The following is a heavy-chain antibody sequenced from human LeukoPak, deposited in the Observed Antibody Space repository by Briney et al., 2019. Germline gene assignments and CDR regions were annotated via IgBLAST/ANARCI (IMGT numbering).Heavy chain of an antibody. J-gene: IGHJ4*02. CDR3: VRDGRRDIAGVMRLFDY. D-gene: IGHD3-16*01. V-gene: IGHV3-7*01. CDR1: GFTFDFSSSW. Sequence: PGGSLRLSCAASGFTFDFSSSWMSWVRQAPGKGLEWVGNIQPDGSEQYPVDSVKGRFTISRDNAENSLYLHMNSLRAEDTAVYYGVRDGRRDIAGVMRLFDYWGKGTLVTVSS. CDR2: IQPDGSEQ.